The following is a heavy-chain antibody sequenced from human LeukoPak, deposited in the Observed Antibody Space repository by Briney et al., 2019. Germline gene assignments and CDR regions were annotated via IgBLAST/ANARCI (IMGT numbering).Heavy chain of an antibody. D-gene: IGHD6-13*01. Sequence: GGSLRLSCAASGSTFSRYWMHWVRQAPGKGLEWVAVIWYDGSNKYYADSVKGRFTISRDNSKNTLYLQMNSLRAEDTAVYYCARDPNLDSSWAFDYWGQGTLVTVSS. J-gene: IGHJ4*02. CDR1: GSTFSRYW. CDR3: ARDPNLDSSWAFDY. CDR2: IWYDGSNK. V-gene: IGHV3-33*08.